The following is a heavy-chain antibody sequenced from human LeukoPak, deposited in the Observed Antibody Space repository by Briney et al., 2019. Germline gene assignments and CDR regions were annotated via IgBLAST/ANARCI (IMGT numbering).Heavy chain of an antibody. CDR1: GFPFSSYA. CDR2: ISGSGGST. J-gene: IGHJ3*02. V-gene: IGHV3-23*01. D-gene: IGHD2-15*01. Sequence: GSLRLSCAASGFPFSSYAMRWVRQAPGKGLEWGSAISGSGGSTYYADSVKGRFTISRDNSKNTLYLQMNSLRAEDTAVYYCAKGQGCSGGSCSDAFDIWGQGTMVTVSS. CDR3: AKGQGCSGGSCSDAFDI.